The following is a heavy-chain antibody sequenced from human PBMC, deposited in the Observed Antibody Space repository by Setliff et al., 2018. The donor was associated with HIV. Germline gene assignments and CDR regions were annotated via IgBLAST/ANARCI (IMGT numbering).Heavy chain of an antibody. CDR2: IYPGDSDT. J-gene: IGHJ2*01. V-gene: IGHV5-51*01. Sequence: PGESLKISCKASGYSFTTYWIGWVRQMPGKGPEWMGIIYPGDSDTRYSPSFDGQVTISADKSINTAYLQWYSLKASDTAMYFCARRRWHYNFWSAYQTDWYFDLWGPETLLVTVSS. CDR1: GYSFTTYW. CDR3: ARRRWHYNFWSAYQTDWYFDL. D-gene: IGHD3-3*01.